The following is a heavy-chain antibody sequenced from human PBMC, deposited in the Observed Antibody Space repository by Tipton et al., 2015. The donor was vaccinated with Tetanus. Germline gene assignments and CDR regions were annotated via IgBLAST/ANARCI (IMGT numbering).Heavy chain of an antibody. Sequence: SLRLSCAASGFTFSTYGMHWVRQAPGKGLEWVALISHDGSHTDYSDSVKGRFSISRDNSENTVYLQMNSLGYEDTAVYYCAASILMPRGDHFDSWGQGTLVTVSS. CDR1: GFTFSTYG. D-gene: IGHD3-10*01. CDR3: AASILMPRGDHFDS. CDR2: ISHDGSHT. J-gene: IGHJ5*01. V-gene: IGHV3-30*03.